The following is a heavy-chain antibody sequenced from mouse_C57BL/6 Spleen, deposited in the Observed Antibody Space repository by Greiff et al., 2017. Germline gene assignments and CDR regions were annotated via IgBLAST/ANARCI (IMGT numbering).Heavy chain of an antibody. V-gene: IGHV1-80*01. CDR1: GYAFSSYW. CDR3: ARNGDYGSSYWYFEV. D-gene: IGHD1-1*01. CDR2: IYPGDGDT. J-gene: IGHJ1*03. Sequence: QVQLQQSGAELVKPGASVKISCKASGYAFSSYWMNWVKQRPGKGLEWIGQIYPGDGDTNYNGKFKGKATLTADKSSSTAYMQLSSLTSEDSAVYFCARNGDYGSSYWYFEVWGTGTTVTVSS.